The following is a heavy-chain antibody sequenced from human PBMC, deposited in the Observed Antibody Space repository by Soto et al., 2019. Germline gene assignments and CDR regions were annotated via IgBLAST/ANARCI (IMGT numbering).Heavy chain of an antibody. CDR1: GFTFSNFW. CDR3: ATMGDYYRYAFDM. J-gene: IGHJ3*02. D-gene: IGHD2-21*02. CDR2: IKQDGSEK. Sequence: PGGSLRLSCAVSGFTFSNFWMSWLRQTPGKGLQWVANIKQDGSEKFYVDSVKGRFTISRDNAKNSLYLQMNSLRAEDTAVYYCATMGDYYRYAFDMWGQGTMVTVSS. V-gene: IGHV3-7*01.